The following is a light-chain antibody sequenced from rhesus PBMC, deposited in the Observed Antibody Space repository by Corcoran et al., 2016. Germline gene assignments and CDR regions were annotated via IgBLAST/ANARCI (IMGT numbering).Light chain of an antibody. Sequence: ETVVTQSPATLSLSPGERATLSCRASQRGGSYLAWYQQKPGQAPRLLIYGATSRATGIPDRFSGSGSGTDFPLTISSLEPEDVGVYSCQQSSNLWTFGQGTKVEIK. J-gene: IGKJ1*01. CDR2: GAT. V-gene: IGKV3-24*04. CDR3: QQSSNLWT. CDR1: QRGGSY.